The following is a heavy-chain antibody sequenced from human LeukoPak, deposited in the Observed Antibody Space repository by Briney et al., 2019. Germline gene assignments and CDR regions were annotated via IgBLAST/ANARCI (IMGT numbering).Heavy chain of an antibody. D-gene: IGHD1-26*01. CDR1: GGSISSYY. Sequence: TSETLSLTCTVSGGSISSYYWSWIRQPPGKGLEWIGYIYYSGSTNYNPSLKSRVTISVDTSKNQFSLKLSSVTAADTAVYYCAILRGSYWGQGTLVTVSS. CDR2: IYYSGST. CDR3: AILRGSY. V-gene: IGHV4-59*12. J-gene: IGHJ4*02.